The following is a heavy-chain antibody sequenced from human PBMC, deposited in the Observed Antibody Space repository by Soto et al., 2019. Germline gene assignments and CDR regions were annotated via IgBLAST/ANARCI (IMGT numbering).Heavy chain of an antibody. V-gene: IGHV3-23*01. J-gene: IGHJ4*02. CDR3: AKTSNQITMIRGVGYFDY. CDR2: ISNSGGST. D-gene: IGHD3-10*01. Sequence: PGGSLRLSCAASGFTFSNYGMSWVRQAPGKGLEWVSSISNSGGSTYYADSVKGRFTISRDTSKNTLYLQMDSLRVEDTAIYYLAKTSNQITMIRGVGYFDYWGQGTRVTVSS. CDR1: GFTFSNYG.